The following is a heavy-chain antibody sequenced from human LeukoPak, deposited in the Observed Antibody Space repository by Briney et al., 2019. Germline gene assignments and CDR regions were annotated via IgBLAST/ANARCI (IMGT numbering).Heavy chain of an antibody. CDR1: VLTFDNYT. CDR3: VKDFSADVLTGYHDK. CDR2: ISWDGSIT. J-gene: IGHJ4*02. Sequence: GGSLIQSCAAPVLTFDNYTMHWGRQAPGKGLHSVSLISWDGSITYYADSVKGRFTISRDNSKNSLYLQMNSLRTEDSAFYHCVKDFSADVLTGYHDKWGQGTLVSVSS. V-gene: IGHV3-43*01. D-gene: IGHD3-9*01.